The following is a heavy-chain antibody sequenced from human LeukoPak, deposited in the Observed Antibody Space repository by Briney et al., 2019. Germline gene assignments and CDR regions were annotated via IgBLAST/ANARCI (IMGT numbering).Heavy chain of an antibody. CDR2: IRYDGSNK. J-gene: IGHJ4*02. Sequence: GGSLRLSCAASGFTFSSYGMHWVRQAPGKGLGWVAFIRYDGSNKYYADSVKGRFTISRDNSENTLYLQMNSLRAEDTAVYYCAKEVAAALDYWGQGTLVTVSS. CDR1: GFTFSSYG. D-gene: IGHD6-13*01. V-gene: IGHV3-30*02. CDR3: AKEVAAALDY.